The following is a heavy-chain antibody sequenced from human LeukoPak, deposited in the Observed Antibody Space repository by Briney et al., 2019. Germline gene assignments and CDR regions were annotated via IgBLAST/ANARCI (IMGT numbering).Heavy chain of an antibody. CDR3: AKGNSSSWYAPLDY. CDR1: GFTFSSYA. Sequence: PGGSLRLSCAASGFTFSSYAMSWVRQAPGKGLEWVSAISGSGGSTYYADSVKGRFTISRGNSKNTLYLQMNSLRAEDTAVYYCAKGNSSSWYAPLDYWGQGTLVTVSS. V-gene: IGHV3-23*01. J-gene: IGHJ4*02. D-gene: IGHD6-13*01. CDR2: ISGSGGST.